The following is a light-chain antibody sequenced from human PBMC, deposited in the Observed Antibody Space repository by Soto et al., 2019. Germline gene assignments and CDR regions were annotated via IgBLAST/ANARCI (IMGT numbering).Light chain of an antibody. CDR2: EVT. CDR3: ISYTNNITPHV. V-gene: IGLV2-14*01. Sequence: QSALTKPASVSGSPGQSFTISCTGTSSDVGDYEYVSWYQQYPGKAPKLMISEVTNLPSGVSDRFSGSKSGNTASLTISGLQAEEEADYYCISYTNNITPHVFGTGTKLTVL. J-gene: IGLJ1*01. CDR1: SSDVGDYEY.